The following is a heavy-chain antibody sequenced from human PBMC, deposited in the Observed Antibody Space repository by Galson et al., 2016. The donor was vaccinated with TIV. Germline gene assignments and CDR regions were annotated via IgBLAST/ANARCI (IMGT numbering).Heavy chain of an antibody. D-gene: IGHD2-21*01. Sequence: LRLSCAASGLRVSNNYMNWVRQGPEKGLEWVSIIYDDGSTYYADSVKGRFTISRDNSKNTLYLQMHSLRPDDAAVYYCARERRHCGDQCFLRYYFGMDVWGRGTTVTVSS. CDR1: GLRVSNNY. V-gene: IGHV3-66*02. CDR3: ARERRHCGDQCFLRYYFGMDV. J-gene: IGHJ6*02. CDR2: IYDDGST.